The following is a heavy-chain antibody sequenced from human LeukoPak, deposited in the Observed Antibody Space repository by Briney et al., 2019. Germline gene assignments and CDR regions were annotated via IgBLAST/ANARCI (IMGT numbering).Heavy chain of an antibody. CDR2: INPSGGST. CDR1: GYTFTSYY. J-gene: IGHJ3*02. Sequence: ASVKVSCKASGYTFTSYYMHWVRQAPGQGLEWMGIINPSGGSTRYAQKFQGRVTMTRDTSTSTVYMELSSLRSEDTAVYYCTKQGPRYCSSASCYDDAFDIWGQGTMVTVPS. D-gene: IGHD2-2*01. V-gene: IGHV1-46*01. CDR3: TKQGPRYCSSASCYDDAFDI.